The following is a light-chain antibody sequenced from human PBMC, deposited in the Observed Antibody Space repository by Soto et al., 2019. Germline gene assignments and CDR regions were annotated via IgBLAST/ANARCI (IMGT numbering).Light chain of an antibody. CDR1: SSDVGGYNY. Sequence: QSALPQPASVSGSPGQSITLSCTGTSSDVGGYNYVSWYQQHPGKAPKLMIYEVSNRPSGVSNRFSGSKSGNTASLTISGLQAEDEADYYCSSYTSSSTYVFGTGTKLTVL. CDR3: SSYTSSSTYV. CDR2: EVS. V-gene: IGLV2-14*01. J-gene: IGLJ1*01.